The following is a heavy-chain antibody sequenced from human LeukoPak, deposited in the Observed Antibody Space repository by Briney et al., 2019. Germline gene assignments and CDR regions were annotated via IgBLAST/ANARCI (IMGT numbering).Heavy chain of an antibody. CDR3: ARDGRYRSGWSFDY. J-gene: IGHJ4*02. D-gene: IGHD6-19*01. V-gene: IGHV1-46*01. CDR2: INPFNGDT. Sequence: ASVKVSCKASGYTFTSYYIHWVRQAPGQGLEWMVIINPFNGDTTYAQRFQGRLTLTSDTSTSTVDVELTSLRSDDTAVYYRARDGRYRSGWSFDYWGQGTQVTVSS. CDR1: GYTFTSYY.